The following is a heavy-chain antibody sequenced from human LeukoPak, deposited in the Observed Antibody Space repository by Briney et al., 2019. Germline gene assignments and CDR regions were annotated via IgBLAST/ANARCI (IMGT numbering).Heavy chain of an antibody. CDR1: GYTFATSG. CDR2: ISGYNGNT. Sequence: APLKVSCKASGYTFATSGISWFRQAPGHGLEWMGWISGYNGNTKHTQKFQGRVTMTTDTSTSTAYMELRSLRSDDTAVYYGARLYCSGSNCYPIYGDPFDYWGQGTLVTVSS. J-gene: IGHJ4*02. D-gene: IGHD2-15*01. CDR3: ARLYCSGSNCYPIYGDPFDY. V-gene: IGHV1-18*01.